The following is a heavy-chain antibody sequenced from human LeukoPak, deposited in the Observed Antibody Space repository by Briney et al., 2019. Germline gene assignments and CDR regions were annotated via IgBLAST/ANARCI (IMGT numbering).Heavy chain of an antibody. D-gene: IGHD3-22*01. CDR2: INAGNGNT. CDR3: ARAIIPYYYDSSGFDY. V-gene: IGHV1-3*01. Sequence: ASVKVSCKASGYTFTNYAMHWVRQAPGQRLEWMGWINAGNGNTKYPQKFQGRVTITRDTSASTAYMELSSLRSEDTAVYYCARAIIPYYYDSSGFDYWGQGTLVTVSS. CDR1: GYTFTNYA. J-gene: IGHJ4*02.